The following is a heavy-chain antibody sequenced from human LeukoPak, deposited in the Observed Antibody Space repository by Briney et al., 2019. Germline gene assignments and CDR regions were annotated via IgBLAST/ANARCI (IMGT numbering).Heavy chain of an antibody. J-gene: IGHJ4*02. CDR2: ISSSGSTI. V-gene: IGHV3-48*03. D-gene: IGHD2-8*01. Sequence: PGGSLRLSCAASGFTFSSYEMNWVRQAPGKGLEWVSYISSSGSTIYYADSVKGRLTMSRDNAKNSLYLQMNSLRAEDTAVYYCARDGLGYCTNGVCYGSYFDNWGQGTLVTVSS. CDR1: GFTFSSYE. CDR3: ARDGLGYCTNGVCYGSYFDN.